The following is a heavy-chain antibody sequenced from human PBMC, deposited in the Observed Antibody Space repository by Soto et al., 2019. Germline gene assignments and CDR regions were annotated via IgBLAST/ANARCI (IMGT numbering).Heavy chain of an antibody. D-gene: IGHD3-10*01. CDR2: ISPHKDNT. CDR3: ARDLDGSGSHYTKY. Sequence: ASVKVACKASGYTFTGYYMHSVRQAPGQGLEWMGWISPHKDNTYYAQRLQGRVTMTTDTSTSTAYMELRSLRSDDTAVYFCARDLDGSGSHYTKYWGQGTLVTVSS. V-gene: IGHV1-18*04. CDR1: GYTFTGYY. J-gene: IGHJ4*02.